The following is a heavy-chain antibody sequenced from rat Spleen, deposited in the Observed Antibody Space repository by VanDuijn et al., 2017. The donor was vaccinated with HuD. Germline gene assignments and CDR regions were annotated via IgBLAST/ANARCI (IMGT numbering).Heavy chain of an antibody. D-gene: IGHD1-2*01. Sequence: EVQLVESGGGLVQPGRSMKLSCAASGFTFSNSYMAWVRQAPTKGLEWVASITTSGDNTYYRDSVKGRFTISRDNTKTTLYLQMDSLRSEDTATYYCARLGIASIGNWFGYWGQGTLVTVSS. J-gene: IGHJ3*01. CDR2: ITTSGDNT. CDR1: GFTFSNSY. V-gene: IGHV5-25*01. CDR3: ARLGIASIGNWFGY.